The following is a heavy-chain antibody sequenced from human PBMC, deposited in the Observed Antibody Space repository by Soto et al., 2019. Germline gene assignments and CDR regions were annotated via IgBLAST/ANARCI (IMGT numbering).Heavy chain of an antibody. CDR1: GFTFSSYW. CDR2: IKQDGSEK. J-gene: IGHJ4*02. V-gene: IGHV3-7*01. D-gene: IGHD1-7*01. Sequence: EVQLVESGGGLVQPGGSLRLSCAASGFTFSSYWMSWVRQAPGKGLEWVANIKQDGSEKYYVDSVKGRFTISRDNAKNSLYLQMNSLRAEDTAVYYCARDRWNYAQVFDYWGQGTLVTVSS. CDR3: ARDRWNYAQVFDY.